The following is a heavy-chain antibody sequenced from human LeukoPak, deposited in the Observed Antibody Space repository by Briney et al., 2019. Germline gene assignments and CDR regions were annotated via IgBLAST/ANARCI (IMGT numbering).Heavy chain of an antibody. CDR2: ISSSSSYI. V-gene: IGHV3-21*01. Sequence: GGSLRLSCAASGFTFSSYAMHWVRQAPGKGLEWVSSISSSSSYIYYADSVKGRFTISRDNAKNSLYLQMNSLRAEDTAVYYCARDVAGSWYSSSWLCWFDPWGQGTLVTVSS. CDR3: ARDVAGSWYSSSWLCWFDP. CDR1: GFTFSSYA. J-gene: IGHJ5*02. D-gene: IGHD6-13*01.